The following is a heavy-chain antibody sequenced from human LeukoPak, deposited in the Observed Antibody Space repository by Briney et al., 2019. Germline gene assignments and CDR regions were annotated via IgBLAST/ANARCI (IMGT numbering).Heavy chain of an antibody. V-gene: IGHV3-23*01. CDR2: ISGSGGST. CDR1: GFTFSSYA. J-gene: IGHJ4*02. CDR3: AKRSDYGGNRNYFDS. Sequence: PGGSLRLSCAASGFTFSSYAMSWVRQALGKGLEWVSAISGSGGSTYYADSVKGRFTISRDNSKNTLYLQVLSLRAEDTAVYYCAKRSDYGGNRNYFDSWGQGTPVTVSS. D-gene: IGHD4-23*01.